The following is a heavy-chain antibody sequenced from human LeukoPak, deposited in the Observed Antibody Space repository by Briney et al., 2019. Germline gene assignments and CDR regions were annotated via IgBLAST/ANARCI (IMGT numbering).Heavy chain of an antibody. V-gene: IGHV4-39*01. J-gene: IGHJ6*03. CDR3: VPIKGLYYFYYYMDV. CDR1: GGSISSSSYY. CDR2: IYYSGST. Sequence: PSETLSLTCTVSGGSISSSSYYWGWIRQPPGKGLEWIGSIYYSGSTYYTPSLKSRVTISVDTSKNQFSLKLSSVTAADTALYYCVPIKGLYYFYYYMDVWGKGTTVTISS.